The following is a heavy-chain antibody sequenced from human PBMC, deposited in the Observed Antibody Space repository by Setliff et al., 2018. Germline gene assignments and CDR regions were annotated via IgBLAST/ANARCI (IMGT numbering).Heavy chain of an antibody. CDR2: IYHSGST. D-gene: IGHD6-19*01. CDR1: GYSISSGYY. Sequence: KASETLSLTCTVSGYSISSGYYWGWIRQPPGKGLEWIGSIYHSGSTYYNPSLKSRVTISVDTSKNQFSLKLSSVTAADTAVYYSASSPGYSSGWYEGWGQGTLVTVSS. CDR3: ASSPGYSSGWYEG. V-gene: IGHV4-38-2*02. J-gene: IGHJ4*02.